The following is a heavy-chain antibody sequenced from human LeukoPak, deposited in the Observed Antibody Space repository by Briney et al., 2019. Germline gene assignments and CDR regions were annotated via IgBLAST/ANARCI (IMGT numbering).Heavy chain of an antibody. CDR2: ITSSSTI. V-gene: IGHV3-69-1*01. CDR1: GFTFSSYS. J-gene: IGHJ4*02. Sequence: GGALRLSCAASGFTFSSYSMNWVRQAPGKGLEWVSRITSSSTIYYADSVKGRFTISRDNAKNSLYLQMNSLRAEDTAVYYCARVGYSSSWYVGYWGQGTLVTVSS. CDR3: ARVGYSSSWYVGY. D-gene: IGHD6-13*01.